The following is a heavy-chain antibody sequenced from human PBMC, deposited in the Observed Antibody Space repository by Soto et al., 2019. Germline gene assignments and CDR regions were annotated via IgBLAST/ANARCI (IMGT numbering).Heavy chain of an antibody. CDR3: AKSGLGSSWYRDWYFDL. J-gene: IGHJ2*01. CDR2: ISGSGGST. Sequence: EVQLLESGGGLVQPGGSLRLSCAASGFTFSSYAMSWVRQAPGKGLEWVSAISGSGGSTYYADSVKGRFTISRDNSKNTLYLQMNSLRAEDTAVYYCAKSGLGSSWYRDWYFDLWGRGTLVTVSS. CDR1: GFTFSSYA. V-gene: IGHV3-23*01. D-gene: IGHD6-13*01.